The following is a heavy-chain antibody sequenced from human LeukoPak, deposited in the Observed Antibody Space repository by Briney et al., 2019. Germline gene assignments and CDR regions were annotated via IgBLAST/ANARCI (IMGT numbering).Heavy chain of an antibody. Sequence: GESLQISCQGSGYSINNYWIGWVRQMPGKGLEWMGIIYPAGSDIRYSPSFQGQVTISADKSISTAYLQWSSLKASDTAIYCCARQEYCSGGSCYTWFDPWGQGTLVIVSS. V-gene: IGHV5-51*01. CDR3: ARQEYCSGGSCYTWFDP. J-gene: IGHJ5*02. CDR1: GYSINNYW. D-gene: IGHD2-15*01. CDR2: IYPAGSDI.